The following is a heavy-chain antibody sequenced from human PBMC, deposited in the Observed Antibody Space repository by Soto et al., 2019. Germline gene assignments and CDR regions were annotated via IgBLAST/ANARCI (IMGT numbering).Heavy chain of an antibody. D-gene: IGHD3-22*01. V-gene: IGHV3-23*01. CDR1: GFTFSSYA. CDR3: ARGGCIYDSSSYPSGRGMDV. Sequence: EVQLLESGGGLVQPGGSLRLSCAASGFTFSSYAMSWVRQAPGKGLEWVSAISSSGGSTYYADSVKGRFTISRDNSKNTLYLQMNSLRAEDTAVYYCARGGCIYDSSSYPSGRGMDVRGQVTTVTVSS. J-gene: IGHJ6*02. CDR2: ISSSGGST.